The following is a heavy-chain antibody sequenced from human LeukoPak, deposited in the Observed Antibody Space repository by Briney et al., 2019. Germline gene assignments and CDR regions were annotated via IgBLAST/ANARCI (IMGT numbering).Heavy chain of an antibody. CDR1: GGSISSSSYY. CDR2: IYCSGST. CDR3: SRGALGATGGYYYYYMDV. J-gene: IGHJ6*03. Sequence: SETLSLTCTVSGGSISSSSYYWGWIRQPPGKGLVWIGCIYCSGSTCYNRYRKSRVTISVDPSKNHFSLKLSSVTAADTAVYYCSRGALGATGGYYYYYMDVWGKGTTVTVSS. V-gene: IGHV4-39*07. D-gene: IGHD1-26*01.